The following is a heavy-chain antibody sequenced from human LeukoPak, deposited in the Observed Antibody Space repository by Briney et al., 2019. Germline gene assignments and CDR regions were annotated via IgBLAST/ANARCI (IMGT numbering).Heavy chain of an antibody. J-gene: IGHJ4*02. Sequence: PGGSLRLSCAASGFTFSSYGMHWVRQARGRGPEWVAVIRYDGNNKYYADSVKGRFTISRDISKSTLYLQMNSLRAEDTAVYYCAKDLFSRDTLMEPGDYWGQGTLVTISS. CDR2: IRYDGNNK. CDR1: GFTFSSYG. D-gene: IGHD5-18*01. CDR3: AKDLFSRDTLMEPGDY. V-gene: IGHV3-30*02.